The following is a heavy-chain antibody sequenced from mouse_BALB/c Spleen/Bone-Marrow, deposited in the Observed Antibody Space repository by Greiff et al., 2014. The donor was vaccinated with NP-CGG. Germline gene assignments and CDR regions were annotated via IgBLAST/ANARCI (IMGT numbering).Heavy chain of an antibody. CDR3: VRSRLRDWYFDV. V-gene: IGHV1S56*01. CDR2: IFPGDSTT. Sequence: QVQLQQSGVELVKPGASVKLSCKASGNTFTSYDINWVRLRPEQGLEWIGWIFPGDSTTKYNEKFKGKATLSTDKSSSTVHMQLSRLTSEDSAVYFCVRSRLRDWYFDVWGAGTTVTISS. CDR1: GNTFTSYD. J-gene: IGHJ1*01. D-gene: IGHD1-2*01.